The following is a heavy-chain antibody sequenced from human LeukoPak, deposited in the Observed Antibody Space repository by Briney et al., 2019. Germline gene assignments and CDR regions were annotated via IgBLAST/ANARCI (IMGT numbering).Heavy chain of an antibody. CDR1: GYTFTGYY. J-gene: IGHJ5*02. CDR3: ARGKQWELGWFDP. Sequence: GASVKVSCKASGYTFTGYYMHWVRQAPGQGLEWMGWINPNGGGTNYAQKFQGRVTMTRDTSISTAYMELSRLRSDDTAVYYCARGKQWELGWFDPWGQGTLVTVSS. D-gene: IGHD1-26*01. CDR2: INPNGGGT. V-gene: IGHV1-2*02.